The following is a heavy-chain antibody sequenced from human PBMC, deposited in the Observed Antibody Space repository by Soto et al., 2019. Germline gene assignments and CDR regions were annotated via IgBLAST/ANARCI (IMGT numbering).Heavy chain of an antibody. CDR2: TYYRSKWYN. Sequence: PSQTLSLTCAISGDSVSSNSAAWNWIRQSPSRGLEWLGRTYYRSKWYNDYAVSVKSRITINPDTSKNQFSLQLNSVTPEDTAVYYCARDMGSSSSEGYWFDPWGQGTLVTVSS. CDR1: GDSVSSNSAA. V-gene: IGHV6-1*01. D-gene: IGHD6-6*01. CDR3: ARDMGSSSSEGYWFDP. J-gene: IGHJ5*02.